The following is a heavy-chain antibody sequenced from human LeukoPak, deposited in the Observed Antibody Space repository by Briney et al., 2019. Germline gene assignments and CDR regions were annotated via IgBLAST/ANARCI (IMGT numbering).Heavy chain of an antibody. CDR2: IYHRGST. J-gene: IGHJ4*02. Sequence: SETLSPTCAVSGYSISSGYYWGWIRQPPGKGLEWIGSIYHRGSTYYNPSLKSRVTISVDTSKNQFSLKLSSVTAADTAVYYCARGSIAARDWGQGTLVTVSS. D-gene: IGHD6-13*01. V-gene: IGHV4-38-2*01. CDR1: GYSISSGYY. CDR3: ARGSIAARD.